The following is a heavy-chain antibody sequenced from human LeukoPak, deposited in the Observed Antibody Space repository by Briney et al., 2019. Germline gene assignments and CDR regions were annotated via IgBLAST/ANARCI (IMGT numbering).Heavy chain of an antibody. CDR1: GFTFSSYA. J-gene: IGHJ4*02. D-gene: IGHD3-22*01. CDR2: ISSNGGST. Sequence: PGGSLRLSCAASGFTFSSYAMHWVRQAPGKGLEYVSAISSNGGSTYYANSVKGRFTISRDNSKNTLYLQMGSLRAEDMAAYYCARDIDYYDSSGYYFGGSYLAYWGQGTQVTVSS. V-gene: IGHV3-64*01. CDR3: ARDIDYYDSSGYYFGGSYLAY.